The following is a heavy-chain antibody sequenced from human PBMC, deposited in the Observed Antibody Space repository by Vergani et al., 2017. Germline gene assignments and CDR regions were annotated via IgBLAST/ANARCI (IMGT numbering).Heavy chain of an antibody. CDR1: GGSFSGYY. V-gene: IGHV4-34*01. Sequence: QVQLQQWGAGLLKPSETLSLTCAVYGGSFSGYYWTWIRQPPGKGLEWIGEINYSGSTTYNPSLKSRITISKDTSKNQFSLKLSSVSAADTAVYYCARVYCSSTSCYYAFDIWGQGTMVTVSS. CDR2: INYSGST. D-gene: IGHD2-2*01. CDR3: ARVYCSSTSCYYAFDI. J-gene: IGHJ3*02.